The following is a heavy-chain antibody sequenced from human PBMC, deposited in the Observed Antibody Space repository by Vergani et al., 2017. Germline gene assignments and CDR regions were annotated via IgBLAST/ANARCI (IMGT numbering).Heavy chain of an antibody. CDR2: IGTAGDT. D-gene: IGHD4-17*01. J-gene: IGHJ6*03. V-gene: IGHV3-13*01. CDR1: GFTFSTYD. Sequence: EVQLLESGGDLVQPGGSLRLSCAASGFTFSTYDMHWVRQATGKGLEWVSAIGTAGDTYYPGSVKGRFTISRENAKNSLYLQMNGLRAGDTAVYYCAKDSSPYGDYLRRVYYMDVWGKGTTVTVSS. CDR3: AKDSSPYGDYLRRVYYMDV.